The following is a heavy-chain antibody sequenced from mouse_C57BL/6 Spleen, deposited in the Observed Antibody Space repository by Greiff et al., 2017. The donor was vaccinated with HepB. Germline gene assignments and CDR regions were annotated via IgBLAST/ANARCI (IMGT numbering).Heavy chain of an antibody. J-gene: IGHJ2*01. CDR1: GFSLTSYG. D-gene: IGHD1-1*01. CDR2: IWSGGST. Sequence: VQWVESGPGLVQPSQSLSITCTVSGFSLTSYGVHWVRQSPGKGLEWLGVIWSGGSTDYYAAFISRLSISNDNSKSQVLFQMNSLQADDTAIYYCARSGSSPYYFDYWGQGTTLTVSS. CDR3: ARSGSSPYYFDY. V-gene: IGHV2-2*01.